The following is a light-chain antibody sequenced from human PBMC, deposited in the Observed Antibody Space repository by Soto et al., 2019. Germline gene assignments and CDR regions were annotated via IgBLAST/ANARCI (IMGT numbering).Light chain of an antibody. CDR3: LPHNTYPLT. V-gene: IGKV1-17*01. CDR2: ATS. Sequence: DIQMTHSPSSLSASVGDRVTITCRASQGIGGDAGWYQQKPGKPPKRLIYATSTLQSGIPFRFSGGGFGTEFTLTISSLHPEDCAPYYCLPHNTYPLTFGQGPRVE. CDR1: QGIGGD. J-gene: IGKJ1*01.